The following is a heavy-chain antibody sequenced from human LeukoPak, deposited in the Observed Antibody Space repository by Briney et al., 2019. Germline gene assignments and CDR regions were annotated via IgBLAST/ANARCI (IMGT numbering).Heavy chain of an antibody. CDR2: INPNSGGT. J-gene: IGHJ3*02. CDR1: GYTFTGYY. Sequence: ASVKVSCKASGYTFTGYYMHWVRQSPGQGLEWMGWINPNSGGTNYAQKFQGRVTMTRDTSISTAYMELSRLRSDDTAVYYCARAARRELLNAFDIWGQGTMVTVSS. V-gene: IGHV1-2*02. CDR3: ARAARRELLNAFDI. D-gene: IGHD1-26*01.